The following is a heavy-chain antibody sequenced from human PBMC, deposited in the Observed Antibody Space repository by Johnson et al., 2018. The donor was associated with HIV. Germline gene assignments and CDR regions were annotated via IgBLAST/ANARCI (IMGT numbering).Heavy chain of an antibody. D-gene: IGHD1-26*01. CDR2: IRSSGSSL. CDR1: GFTFRAYY. Sequence: QVQLVLSGGGVVQPGRSLRLSRPASGFTFRAYYMSWIRQSPGMGLAWVSYIRSSGSSLYYADSVKGRFTISRENAKNSLYLQMNSLRAEETAVYYRARDRGYSGSYFGAFDIWGQGTMVTVSS. J-gene: IGHJ3*02. CDR3: ARDRGYSGSYFGAFDI. V-gene: IGHV3-11*04.